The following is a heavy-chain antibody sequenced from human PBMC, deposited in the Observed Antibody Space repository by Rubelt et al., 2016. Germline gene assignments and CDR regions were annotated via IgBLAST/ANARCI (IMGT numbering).Heavy chain of an antibody. J-gene: IGHJ5*02. Sequence: QVQLVQSGAEVKKPGASVKVSCKASGYTFTGHYMHWVRQAPGQGLEWMGWINPNSGGTNYAQKFQGRVTMTRDTSISTAYMELSRLRSDDTAVYYCAREDSSGYYYVDWFDPWGQGTLVTVSS. D-gene: IGHD3-22*01. V-gene: IGHV1-2*02. CDR2: INPNSGGT. CDR3: AREDSSGYYYVDWFDP. CDR1: GYTFTGHY.